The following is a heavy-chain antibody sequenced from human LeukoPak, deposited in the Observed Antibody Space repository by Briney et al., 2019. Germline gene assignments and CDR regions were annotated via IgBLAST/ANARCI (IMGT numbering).Heavy chain of an antibody. D-gene: IGHD1-26*01. Sequence: SETLSLTCTVSGGSISSSSYYWGWIRQPPGKGLEWIGSIYYSGSTYYNPSLKSRVTISVDTSKNQFSLNLSSVTAADTAVYYCARNSGSYYYGMDVWGQGTTVTVSS. CDR1: GGSISSSSYY. J-gene: IGHJ6*02. V-gene: IGHV4-39*01. CDR3: ARNSGSYYYGMDV. CDR2: IYYSGST.